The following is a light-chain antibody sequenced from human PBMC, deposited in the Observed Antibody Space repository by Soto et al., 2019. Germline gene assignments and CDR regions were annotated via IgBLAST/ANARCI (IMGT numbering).Light chain of an antibody. Sequence: EIVMTLSAATLSVSPEEGATLSCRASQSVRSDLAWYQHKPGLAPRLLIYGVSTRATGIPVRFSGSGSGTEFTLSISCLQSEDSAIYYCQHYNNLPLTFAGGTKVDIK. CDR3: QHYNNLPLT. V-gene: IGKV3-15*01. CDR2: GVS. CDR1: QSVRSD. J-gene: IGKJ4*01.